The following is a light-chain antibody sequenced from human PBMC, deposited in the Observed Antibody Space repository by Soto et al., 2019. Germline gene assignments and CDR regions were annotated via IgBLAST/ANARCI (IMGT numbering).Light chain of an antibody. CDR2: EDN. CDR3: QSYDSSNPV. V-gene: IGLV6-57*04. CDR1: SGSIASNY. Sequence: NFILTQPHSVSESPGKTVTISCTRSSGSIASNYVQWYQQRPGSAPTTVIYEDNQRPSGVPDRFSGSIDSSSNSASLTISGLKTEDEADYYCQSYDSSNPVFGTGTKLTVL. J-gene: IGLJ1*01.